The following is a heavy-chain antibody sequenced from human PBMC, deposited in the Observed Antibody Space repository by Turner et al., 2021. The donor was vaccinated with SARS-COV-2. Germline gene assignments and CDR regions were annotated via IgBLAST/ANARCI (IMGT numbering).Heavy chain of an antibody. Sequence: QVQLVESGGGVVQPGRSLRLYCAASGFTFSSYGMHWVRQAPGKGLEWVAVIWYDGSNKYYADSVKVRLTISRDNSKNTLYLQMNSLRAEDTAVYYCARDSDSSGLLPHFDYWGQGTLVTVSS. CDR3: ARDSDSSGLLPHFDY. V-gene: IGHV3-33*01. J-gene: IGHJ4*02. CDR1: GFTFSSYG. D-gene: IGHD3-22*01. CDR2: IWYDGSNK.